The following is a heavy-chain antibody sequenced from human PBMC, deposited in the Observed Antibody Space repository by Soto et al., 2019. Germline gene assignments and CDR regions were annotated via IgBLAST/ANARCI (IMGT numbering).Heavy chain of an antibody. Sequence: LGESLKISCKGSGYSFTSYWIGWVRQMPGKGLEWMGIIYPGDSDTRYSPSFQGQVTISADKSISTAYLQWSSLKASDTTMYYCARNSGVGDDYKSEIDFWGQGTLVTVSS. CDR1: GYSFTSYW. D-gene: IGHD1-26*01. CDR3: ARNSGVGDDYKSEIDF. V-gene: IGHV5-51*01. J-gene: IGHJ4*02. CDR2: IYPGDSDT.